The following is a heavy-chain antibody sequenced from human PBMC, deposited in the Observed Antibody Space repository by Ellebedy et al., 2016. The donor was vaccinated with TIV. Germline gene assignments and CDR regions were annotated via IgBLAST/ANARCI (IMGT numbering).Heavy chain of an antibody. D-gene: IGHD4-17*01. CDR3: ARDRATVTPDYFDY. V-gene: IGHV3-11*01. CDR1: GFTFSDYY. Sequence: PGGFLRLSCAASGFTFSDYYMSWFRQAPGKGLEWVSYISSSGSTIYYADSVKGRFTISRDNAKNSLYLQMNSLRAEDTAVYYCARDRATVTPDYFDYWGQGTLVTVSS. J-gene: IGHJ4*02. CDR2: ISSSGSTI.